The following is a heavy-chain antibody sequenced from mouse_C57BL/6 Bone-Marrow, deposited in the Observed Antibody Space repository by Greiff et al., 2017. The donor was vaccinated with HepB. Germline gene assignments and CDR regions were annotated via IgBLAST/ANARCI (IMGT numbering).Heavy chain of an antibody. D-gene: IGHD4-1*01. CDR3: TRERNWAFDY. CDR1: GYTFTDYE. J-gene: IGHJ2*01. V-gene: IGHV1-15*01. CDR2: IDPETGGT. Sequence: LQESGAELVRPGASVTLSCKASGYTFTDYEMHWVKQTPVHGLEWIGAIDPETGGTDYNQKFKGKAILTADKSSSTAYMELRSLTSEDSAVYYCTRERNWAFDYWGQGTTLTVSS.